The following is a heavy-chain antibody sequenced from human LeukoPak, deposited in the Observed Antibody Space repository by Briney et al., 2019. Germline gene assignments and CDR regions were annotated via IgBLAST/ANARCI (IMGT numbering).Heavy chain of an antibody. D-gene: IGHD3-3*01. Sequence: PGGSLRLSCTASRYTFGDYALSWVGQALGKGLEWVGFIRSKAYGGTTEYAASVKGRFTISRDDSKSIAYLQMNSLKTEDTAVYYCSYDFWSGYYPSLDYWGQGSLVTVSS. CDR3: SYDFWSGYYPSLDY. V-gene: IGHV3-49*04. CDR2: IRSKAYGGTT. J-gene: IGHJ4*02. CDR1: RYTFGDYA.